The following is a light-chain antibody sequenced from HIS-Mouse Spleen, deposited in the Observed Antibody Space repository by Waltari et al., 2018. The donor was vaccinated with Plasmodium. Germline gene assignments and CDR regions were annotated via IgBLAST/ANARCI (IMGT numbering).Light chain of an antibody. CDR2: EVS. CDR3: SSYAGSNNLV. CDR1: SSDVGGYNY. V-gene: IGLV2-8*01. J-gene: IGLJ2*01. Sequence: QSVLTQPPSASGSPGQSVTLSSTGTSSDVGGYNYSSWYQQHPGKAPKLMIYEVSKRPSGVPDRFSGSKSGNTASLTVSGLQAEDEADYYCSSYAGSNNLVFGGGTKLTVL.